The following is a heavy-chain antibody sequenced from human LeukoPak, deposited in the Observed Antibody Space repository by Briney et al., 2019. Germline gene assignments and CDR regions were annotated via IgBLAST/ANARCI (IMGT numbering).Heavy chain of an antibody. V-gene: IGHV3-30*04. CDR1: GFTFSTYA. J-gene: IGHJ4*02. CDR2: ISYDGSKK. CDR3: AKVGYYNDSSGYYLDYFDY. Sequence: GGSLRLSCAASGFTFSTYAMHWVRQAPGKGLEWVAVISYDGSKKYYADSVKGRFTISRDNSKNTLYLQMNSLRAEDTAVYYCAKVGYYNDSSGYYLDYFDYWGQGTLVTVSS. D-gene: IGHD3-22*01.